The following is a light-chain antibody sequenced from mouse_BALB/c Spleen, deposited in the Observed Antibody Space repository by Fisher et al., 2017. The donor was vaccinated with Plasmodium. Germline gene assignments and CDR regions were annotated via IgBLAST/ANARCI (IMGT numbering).Light chain of an antibody. CDR2: YAS. CDR1: QSISNN. J-gene: IGKJ1*01. CDR3: SQSTHVPWT. V-gene: IGKV5-43*01. Sequence: DIVLTQSTATLSVTPGDSVSLSCRASQSISNNLHWYQEKSHESPRLLIKYASQSISGIPSRFSGSGSGTDFTLKISGVEAEDLGVYFCSQSTHVPWTFGGGTRLGIK.